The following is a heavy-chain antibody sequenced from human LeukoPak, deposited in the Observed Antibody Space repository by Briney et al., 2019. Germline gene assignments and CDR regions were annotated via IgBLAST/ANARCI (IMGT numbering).Heavy chain of an antibody. V-gene: IGHV1-69*13. CDR1: GGTFSSYA. Sequence: SVKVSCKASGGTFSSYAISWVRQAPGQGLEWMGGIIPIFGTANYAQKFQGRVTITADESTSTAYMELSSLRSEDTAVYYCAAGRYSSSPPGCWGQGTLVTVSS. CDR2: IIPIFGTA. J-gene: IGHJ4*02. CDR3: AAGRYSSSPPGC. D-gene: IGHD6-13*01.